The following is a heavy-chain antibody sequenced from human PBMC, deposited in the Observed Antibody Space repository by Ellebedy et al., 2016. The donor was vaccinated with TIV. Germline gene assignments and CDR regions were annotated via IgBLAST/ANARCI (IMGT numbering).Heavy chain of an antibody. Sequence: ASVKVSCXVSGYTLTELSMHWVRQAPGQGLEWMGWINPNSGGTNYAQKFHGRVTMTRDTSISTAYMELSRLTSDDTAVYYCARGFVSQWLAGYWGQGTLVTVSS. J-gene: IGHJ4*02. D-gene: IGHD6-19*01. CDR2: INPNSGGT. CDR1: GYTLTELS. CDR3: ARGFVSQWLAGY. V-gene: IGHV1-2*02.